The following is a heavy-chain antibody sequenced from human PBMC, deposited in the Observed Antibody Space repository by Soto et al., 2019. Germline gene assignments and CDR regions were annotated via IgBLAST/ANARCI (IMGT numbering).Heavy chain of an antibody. D-gene: IGHD3-16*01. V-gene: IGHV4-39*01. CDR3: ARMRSRHWVDY. CDR1: GSSINISVYY. Sequence: SETLSLTCTVSGSSINISVYYWAWIRQPPGKGLEWIGSIFYGVSTYYNPSLKTRVTVSVDTSKHKFSMNLRSVTAADTAVYYCARMRSRHWVDYWGQGPMMTF. J-gene: IGHJ4*02. CDR2: IFYGVST.